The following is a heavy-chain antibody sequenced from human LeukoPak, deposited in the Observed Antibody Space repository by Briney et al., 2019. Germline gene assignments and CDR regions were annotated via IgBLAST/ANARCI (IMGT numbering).Heavy chain of an antibody. CDR3: AINHGGGSNSPLNWFDP. J-gene: IGHJ5*02. CDR2: ISGSGGST. V-gene: IGHV3-23*01. D-gene: IGHD1-26*01. Sequence: PGGSLRLSCAASGFTFSSYAMSWVRQAPGKGLEWVSTISGSGGSTYYADSVKGRFTISRDNSKNTLYLQMNSLRAEDAALYYCAINHGGGSNSPLNWFDPWGQGTLVTVSS. CDR1: GFTFSSYA.